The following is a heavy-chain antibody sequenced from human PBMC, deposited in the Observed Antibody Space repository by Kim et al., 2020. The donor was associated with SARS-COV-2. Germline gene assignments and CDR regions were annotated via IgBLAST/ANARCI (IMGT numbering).Heavy chain of an antibody. J-gene: IGHJ6*02. V-gene: IGHV3-49*04. CDR2: IRSKAYGGTT. CDR1: GFTFGDYA. CDR3: TRAGVGLPGLTPYYYYYGMDV. D-gene: IGHD7-27*01. Sequence: GGSLRLSCTASGFTFGDYAMSWVRQAPGKGLEWVGFIRSKAYGGTTEYAASVKGRFTISRDDSKSIAYLQMNSLKTEDTAVYYCTRAGVGLPGLTPYYYYYGMDVWGQGTTVTVSS.